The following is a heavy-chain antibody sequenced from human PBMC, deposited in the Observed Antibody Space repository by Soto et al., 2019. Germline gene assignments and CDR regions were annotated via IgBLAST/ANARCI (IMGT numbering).Heavy chain of an antibody. CDR3: APASPGYCSSTSCYSDGAFDI. CDR1: GFTFSSYA. CDR2: ISGSGGST. V-gene: IGHV3-23*01. D-gene: IGHD2-2*03. Sequence: LRLSCAASGFTFSSYAMSWVRQAPGKGLEWVSAISGSGGSTYYADSVKGRFTISRDNSKNTLYLQMNSLRAEDTAVYYCAPASPGYCSSTSCYSDGAFDIWGQGTMVTVSS. J-gene: IGHJ3*02.